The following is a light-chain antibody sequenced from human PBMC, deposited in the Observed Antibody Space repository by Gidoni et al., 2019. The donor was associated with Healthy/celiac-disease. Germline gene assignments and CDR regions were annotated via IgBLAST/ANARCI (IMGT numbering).Light chain of an antibody. V-gene: IGKV1-5*01. J-gene: IGKJ1*01. Sequence: DIQMTQSPSTLSASVGDRVTIPCRASQSISSWLAWYQQKPGKAPKLLIYDASSLESGVPSRFSGSGSGTEFTLTISSLQPDDFATYYCQQYNSYWTFGQXTKMEIK. CDR1: QSISSW. CDR3: QQYNSYWT. CDR2: DAS.